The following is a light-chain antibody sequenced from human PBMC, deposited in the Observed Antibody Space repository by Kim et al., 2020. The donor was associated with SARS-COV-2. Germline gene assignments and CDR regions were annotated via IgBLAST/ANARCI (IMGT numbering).Light chain of an antibody. CDR1: QSVSSSY. Sequence: SPGERATLSCRASQSVSSSYLAWYQQKHGQAPRLLIYGASSRATGIPDRFSGSGSGTDFTLTISRLEPEDFAVYYCQQYGTSPPYSFDQGTKLEI. CDR2: GAS. CDR3: QQYGTSPPYS. V-gene: IGKV3-20*01. J-gene: IGKJ2*03.